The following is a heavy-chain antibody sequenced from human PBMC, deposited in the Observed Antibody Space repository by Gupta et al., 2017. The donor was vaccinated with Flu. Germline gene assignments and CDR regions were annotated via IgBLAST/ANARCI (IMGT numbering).Heavy chain of an antibody. V-gene: IGHV1-69*17. CDR2: IVPIFGFA. Sequence: QVQLVQSGAEVKKPGSSVKVSCKASGGNFDNCAFSWVRHAPGQGLEWMGGIVPIFGFANYAPKFRGRVTITADKSTSTAYMELSSLNSDDTAVYYCAKSPVNMLVLAAYFDSWGQGTLVTVSS. D-gene: IGHD3-10*02. CDR1: GGNFDNCA. J-gene: IGHJ4*02. CDR3: AKSPVNMLVLAAYFDS.